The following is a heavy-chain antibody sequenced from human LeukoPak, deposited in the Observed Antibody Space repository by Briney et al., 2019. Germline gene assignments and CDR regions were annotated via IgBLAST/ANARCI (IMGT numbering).Heavy chain of an antibody. J-gene: IGHJ3*02. CDR3: ARTAYYYDSSGYDDAFDI. Sequence: GGSLRLSCAASGFTFSSHSMNWVRQAPGKGLEWVSHISRSGSTRYYADSLKGRFTISRDNAKNSLYLQMNSLRAEDTAVYYCARTAYYYDSSGYDDAFDIWGQGTMVTVSS. CDR2: ISRSGSTR. D-gene: IGHD3-22*01. V-gene: IGHV3-48*04. CDR1: GFTFSSHS.